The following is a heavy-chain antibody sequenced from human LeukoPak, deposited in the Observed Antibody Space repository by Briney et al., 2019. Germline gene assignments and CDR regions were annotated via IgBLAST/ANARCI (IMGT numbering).Heavy chain of an antibody. CDR2: INPNSGDT. CDR1: GYTFTAYY. CDR3: AREGYCTSSSCSLDN. V-gene: IGHV1-2*02. J-gene: IGHJ4*02. Sequence: ASVKVSCKASGYTFTAYYMHWVRQAPGQGLEWMGWINPNSGDTNYAQKFQGRVSMTRDTSISTAYMELSRLRSDDTAVYYCAREGYCTSSSCSLDNWGQGTLVTVSS. D-gene: IGHD2-2*01.